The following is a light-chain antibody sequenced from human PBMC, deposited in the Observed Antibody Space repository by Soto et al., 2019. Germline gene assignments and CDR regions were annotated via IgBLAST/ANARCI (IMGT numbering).Light chain of an antibody. CDR3: SSYTNSPTLVL. Sequence: QSALTQPASVSGSPGQSITLSCTGTSSDFGGYNYVSWYQQHPGKAPKLMIYEVNNRPSGVSNRFSGSKSRNTASLTISGLQAEDEADYYCSSYTNSPTLVLFGGGTKLTVL. CDR2: EVN. V-gene: IGLV2-14*01. CDR1: SSDFGGYNY. J-gene: IGLJ2*01.